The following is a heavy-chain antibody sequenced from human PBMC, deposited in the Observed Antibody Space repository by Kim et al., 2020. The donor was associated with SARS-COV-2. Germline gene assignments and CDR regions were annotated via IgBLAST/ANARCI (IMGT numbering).Heavy chain of an antibody. CDR3: AKERNWNYPSSFDY. V-gene: IGHV3-30*18. CDR2: ISYDGSNK. D-gene: IGHD1-7*01. CDR1: GFTFSKYG. J-gene: IGHJ4*02. Sequence: GGSLRLSCAASGFTFSKYGMHWVRQAPGKGLEWVAVISYDGSNKYYADSVKGRFTISRDNSKNTLYLQMNSLRAEDTAVYYCAKERNWNYPSSFDYWGQGTLVTVSS.